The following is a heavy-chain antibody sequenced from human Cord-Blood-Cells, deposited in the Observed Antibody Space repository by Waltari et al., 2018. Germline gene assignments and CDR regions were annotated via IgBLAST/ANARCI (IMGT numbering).Heavy chain of an antibody. V-gene: IGHV1-69*01. Sequence: QVQLVQSGAEVKKPGSSVKVSCKASGGTFSSYAISWVRHAPGQGLEWMGGIIPIFGTANYAQKFQGRVTITADESTSTAYMELSSLRSEDTAVYYCARDRGGELVRIYYFDYWGQGTLVTVSS. CDR2: IIPIFGTA. CDR3: ARDRGGELVRIYYFDY. CDR1: GGTFSSYA. D-gene: IGHD6-6*01. J-gene: IGHJ4*02.